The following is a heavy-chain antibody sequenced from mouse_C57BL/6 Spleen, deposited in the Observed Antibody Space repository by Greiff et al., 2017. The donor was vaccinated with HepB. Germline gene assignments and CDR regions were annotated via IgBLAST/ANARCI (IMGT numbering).Heavy chain of an antibody. CDR3: ARGDIDYDGDWFAY. D-gene: IGHD2-4*01. V-gene: IGHV1-64*01. CDR1: GYTFTSYW. J-gene: IGHJ3*01. CDR2: IHPNSGST. Sequence: QVQLQQPGAELVKPGASVKLSCKASGYTFTSYWMHWVKQRPGQGLEWIGMIHPNSGSTNYNEKFKSKATLTVDKSSSTAYMQISSLTSEDSAVYYCARGDIDYDGDWFAYWGQGTLVTVSA.